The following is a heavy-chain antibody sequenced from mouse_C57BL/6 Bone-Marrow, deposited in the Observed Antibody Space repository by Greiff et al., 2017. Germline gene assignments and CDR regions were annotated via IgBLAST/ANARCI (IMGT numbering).Heavy chain of an antibody. V-gene: IGHV7-1*01. CDR3: ARDAGIAWFAY. J-gene: IGHJ3*01. CDR1: GFTFSDFY. Sequence: EVQRVESGGGLVQSGRSLRLSCATSGFTFSDFYMEWVRPAPGKGLAWIAASRTKANDYTTEYSAPVKGRFIVSSDTSQSILYLMMNALRAEDTAIYYCARDAGIAWFAYWGQGTLVTVSA. CDR2: SRTKANDYTT.